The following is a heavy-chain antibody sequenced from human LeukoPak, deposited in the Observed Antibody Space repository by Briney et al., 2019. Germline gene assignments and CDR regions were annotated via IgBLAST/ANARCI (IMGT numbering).Heavy chain of an antibody. V-gene: IGHV1-18*01. CDR3: ARGLLRFLGLYYFDY. Sequence: ASVKVCCKASGYTFTSYGISWVRQAPGQGLEWMGWISAYNGNTNYAQKLQGRVTMTTDTSTSTAYMELRSLRSDDTAVYYCARGLLRFLGLYYFDYWGQGTLVTVSS. CDR1: GYTFTSYG. CDR2: ISAYNGNT. D-gene: IGHD5-12*01. J-gene: IGHJ4*02.